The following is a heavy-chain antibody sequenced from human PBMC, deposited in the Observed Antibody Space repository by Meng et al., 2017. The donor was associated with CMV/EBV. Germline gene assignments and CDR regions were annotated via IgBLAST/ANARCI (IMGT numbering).Heavy chain of an antibody. D-gene: IGHD1-26*01. CDR1: GYTFTSYD. Sequence: KVSCKASGYTFTSYDITWVRQATGQGREWMGGIIPIFGTANYAQKFQGRVTITADESASTAYMELSSLSSEDTAVYYCASKGGSYDYWGQGTLVTVSS. J-gene: IGHJ4*02. CDR3: ASKGGSYDY. CDR2: IIPIFGTA. V-gene: IGHV1-69*01.